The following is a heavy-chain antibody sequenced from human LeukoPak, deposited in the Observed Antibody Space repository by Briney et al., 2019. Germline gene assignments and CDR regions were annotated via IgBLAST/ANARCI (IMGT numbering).Heavy chain of an antibody. D-gene: IGHD6-19*01. J-gene: IGHJ4*02. CDR1: GFTFNNYG. Sequence: GGSLRLSCSVSGFTFNNYGMNWVRQAPGKGLEWVAGISGSGSTTYYADSVKGRFTISRDNSKNTLYLQMNNLRGEDTAVYFCAKDSRPTIAVAGFDYWGQGTLVTVSS. V-gene: IGHV3-23*01. CDR3: AKDSRPTIAVAGFDY. CDR2: ISGSGSTT.